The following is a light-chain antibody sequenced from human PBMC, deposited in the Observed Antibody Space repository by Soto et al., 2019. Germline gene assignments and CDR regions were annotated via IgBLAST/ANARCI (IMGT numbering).Light chain of an antibody. CDR1: SSDVGAYDY. J-gene: IGLJ1*01. CDR3: SSYTSSSTRV. CDR2: EVS. Sequence: QSALTQPASVSGSPGQSITISCTGTSSDVGAYDYVSWYQQHPDKAPKLMIYEVSNRPSGVSNRFSGSKSVNTATLTISGLQAEDEADYYCSSYTSSSTRVFGTGTKATVL. V-gene: IGLV2-14*01.